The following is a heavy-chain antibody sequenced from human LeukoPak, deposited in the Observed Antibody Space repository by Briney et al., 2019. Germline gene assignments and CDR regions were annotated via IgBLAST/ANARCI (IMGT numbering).Heavy chain of an antibody. J-gene: IGHJ4*02. Sequence: GESLKISCKGSGYYFTNYWIVWVRQMPGKGLEWMGIIYTGDSDTRYSPSFQGQVTISADKSIATAYLQWNNLKASDTAKYYCVIGTATRSFDYWGQGTLVTVSS. CDR3: VIGTATRSFDY. CDR1: GYYFTNYW. V-gene: IGHV5-51*01. CDR2: IYTGDSDT. D-gene: IGHD2-21*02.